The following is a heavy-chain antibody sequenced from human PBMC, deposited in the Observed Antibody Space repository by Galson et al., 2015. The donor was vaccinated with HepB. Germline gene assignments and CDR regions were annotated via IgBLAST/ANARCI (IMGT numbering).Heavy chain of an antibody. CDR2: IIPIFGTA. CDR1: GGTFSSYA. V-gene: IGHV1-69*13. J-gene: IGHJ4*02. Sequence: SVKVSCKASGGTFSSYAISWVRQAPGQGLEWMGGIIPIFGTANYAQKFQGRVTITADESTTTAYMELSSLRSEDTAVYYCARDVTYSGSWIGGLDYWGQGTLVTVSS. CDR3: ARDVTYSGSWIGGLDY. D-gene: IGHD6-13*01.